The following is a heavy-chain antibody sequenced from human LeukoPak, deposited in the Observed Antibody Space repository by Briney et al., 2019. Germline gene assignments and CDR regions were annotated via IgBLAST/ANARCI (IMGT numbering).Heavy chain of an antibody. D-gene: IGHD3-10*01. CDR2: IYYSGST. V-gene: IGHV4-59*01. J-gene: IGHJ4*02. Sequence: SETLSLTCTVSGGSISSYYWSWIRQPPGKGLEWIGYIYYSGSTNYNPSLKSRVTISVDTSKNQFSLKLSSVTAGDTAVYYCARVGARAVVDYWGQGTLVTVSS. CDR1: GGSISSYY. CDR3: ARVGARAVVDY.